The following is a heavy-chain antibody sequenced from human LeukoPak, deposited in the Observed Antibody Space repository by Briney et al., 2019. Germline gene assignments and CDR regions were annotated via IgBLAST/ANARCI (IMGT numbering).Heavy chain of an antibody. V-gene: IGHV3-23*01. CDR2: ISGSGGST. D-gene: IGHD2-15*01. CDR3: AKEGYCSGDTCYGGYYMDV. J-gene: IGHJ6*03. CDR1: EFTFSSYG. Sequence: GGTLRLSCAASEFTFSSYGMSWVRQAPGKGLEWVSGISGSGGSTYYADSVKGRFTISRDNSKNTLYLQMNSLRAEDTAVYYCAKEGYCSGDTCYGGYYMDVWGKGTTVTISS.